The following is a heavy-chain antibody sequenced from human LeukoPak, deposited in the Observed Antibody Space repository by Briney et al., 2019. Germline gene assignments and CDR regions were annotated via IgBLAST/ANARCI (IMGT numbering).Heavy chain of an antibody. V-gene: IGHV4-59*01. Sequence: SETLSLTCTVSGGSISSYFWSWIRQPPGKGLEWIGYIYYSRSTNYNPSLKSRVTLSLDTSKNQFSLKLSSVTAADTAVYYCARSLMTVAAPYYFDYWGQGTLVTVSS. CDR3: ARSLMTVAAPYYFDY. CDR2: IYYSRST. D-gene: IGHD6-19*01. J-gene: IGHJ4*02. CDR1: GGSISSYF.